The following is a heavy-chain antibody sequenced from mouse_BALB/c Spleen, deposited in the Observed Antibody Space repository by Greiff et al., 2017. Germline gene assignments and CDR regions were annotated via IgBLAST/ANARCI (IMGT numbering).Heavy chain of an antibody. D-gene: IGHD3-3*01. J-gene: IGHJ1*01. V-gene: IGHV3-2*02. CDR2: ISYSGST. CDR1: GYSITSDYA. CDR3: AGTEDWYFDV. Sequence: EVQLQESGPGLVKPSQSLSLTCTVTGYSITSDYAWNWIRQFPGNKLEWMGYISYSGSTSYNPSLKSRISITRDTSKNQFFLQLNSVTTEDTATYYCAGTEDWYFDVWGAGTTVTVSS.